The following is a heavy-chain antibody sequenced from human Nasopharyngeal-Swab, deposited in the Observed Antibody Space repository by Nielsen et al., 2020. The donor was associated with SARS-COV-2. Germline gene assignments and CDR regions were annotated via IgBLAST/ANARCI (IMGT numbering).Heavy chain of an antibody. D-gene: IGHD6-6*01. CDR1: GFSFITYW. J-gene: IGHJ5*02. CDR2: IKPDGTEK. CDR3: AKDRRSSSSVGWFDP. V-gene: IGHV3-7*03. Sequence: GESLKISCAASGFSFITYWMSWVRQAPGKGLEWVANIKPDGTEKAYVDSVKGRFTISRDNAKNSLYLQMNSLRAEDTAVYFCAKDRRSSSSVGWFDPWGQGTLVSVSS.